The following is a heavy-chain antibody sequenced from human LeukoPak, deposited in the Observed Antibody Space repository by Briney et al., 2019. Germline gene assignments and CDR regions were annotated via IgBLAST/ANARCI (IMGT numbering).Heavy chain of an antibody. CDR1: GFTFSSYA. J-gene: IGHJ4*02. CDR2: ITGSADNT. V-gene: IGHV3-23*01. Sequence: GGSLRLSCAASGFTFSSYAMSGVRQAPGKGLEWVSSITGSADNTYYADSVKGRFTISRDNSKNTLYLQMNSLRAEDTAVYYCAILAGNPYWGPGTLVTVSS. D-gene: IGHD2-21*01. CDR3: AILAGNPY.